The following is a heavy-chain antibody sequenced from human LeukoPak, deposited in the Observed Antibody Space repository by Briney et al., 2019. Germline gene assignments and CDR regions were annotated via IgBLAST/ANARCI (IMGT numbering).Heavy chain of an antibody. CDR2: IDSSGST. V-gene: IGHV4-4*07. CDR3: ARGVTYYDILTGYSPGAFDI. Sequence: SETLSLTCTVSGGSISSYYWTWIRQPAGKGLEWIGRIDSSGSTNYNPSLKSRLTMSIDTSKNQFSLKLSSVTAADTAVYYCARGVTYYDILTGYSPGAFDIWGQGTMVTVSS. CDR1: GGSISSYY. D-gene: IGHD3-9*01. J-gene: IGHJ3*02.